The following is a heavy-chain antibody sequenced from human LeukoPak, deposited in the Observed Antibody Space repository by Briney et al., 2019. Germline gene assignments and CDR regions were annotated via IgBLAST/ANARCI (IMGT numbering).Heavy chain of an antibody. V-gene: IGHV3-20*04. Sequence: GGSLRLSCAASGFSFDVYDMSWVRQAPGKGLEWVSGINWNGGSIGYDDSVKGRFTISRDNAKNSLYLQMNSLRAEDTAVYYCAELGITMIGGVWGKGTTVTISS. CDR1: GFSFDVYD. J-gene: IGHJ6*04. CDR3: AELGITMIGGV. CDR2: INWNGGSI. D-gene: IGHD3-10*02.